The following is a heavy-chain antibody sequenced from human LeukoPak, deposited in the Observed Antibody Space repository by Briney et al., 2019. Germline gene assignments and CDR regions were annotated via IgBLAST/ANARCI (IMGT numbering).Heavy chain of an antibody. V-gene: IGHV4-4*02. CDR3: AREGGFYRPLDY. J-gene: IGHJ4*02. D-gene: IGHD6-25*01. Sequence: SETLSLTCGVSGGSVSSTNWWTWIRQPPGKGLEWIGEVHLDGRTNFNPSLKSRLTMSVDLSENHVSLKLTSVTAADTSVYYCAREGGFYRPLDYSGQGTLVTVSS. CDR1: GGSVSSTNW. CDR2: VHLDGRT.